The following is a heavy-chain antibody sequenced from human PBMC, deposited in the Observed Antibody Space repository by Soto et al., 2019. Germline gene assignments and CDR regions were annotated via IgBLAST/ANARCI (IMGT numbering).Heavy chain of an antibody. Sequence: QLQLQESGPGLVKPSETLSLTCTVSGGSISSSSYYWGWIRQPPGKGLEWIGSIYYSGSTYYNPSLKSRVTISVDTSKNQFSLKLSSVTAADTAVYYCARHSSGYYYPDYWGQGTLVTVSS. D-gene: IGHD3-22*01. J-gene: IGHJ4*02. CDR2: IYYSGST. V-gene: IGHV4-39*01. CDR1: GGSISSSSYY. CDR3: ARHSSGYYYPDY.